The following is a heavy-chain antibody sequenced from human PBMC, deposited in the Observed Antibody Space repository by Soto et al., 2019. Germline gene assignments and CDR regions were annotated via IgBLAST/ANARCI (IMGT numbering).Heavy chain of an antibody. D-gene: IGHD5-12*01. Sequence: QVQLVESGGGVVQPGRSLRLSCAASGFTFSSYAMHWVRQAPGKGLEWVAVISYDGSNKYYADSVKGRFTISRDNSKNTLYLQMNSMRAEDTAVYYCAREGPSGYDSEPNYFDCWGQGTLVTVSS. V-gene: IGHV3-30-3*01. CDR2: ISYDGSNK. CDR3: AREGPSGYDSEPNYFDC. J-gene: IGHJ4*02. CDR1: GFTFSSYA.